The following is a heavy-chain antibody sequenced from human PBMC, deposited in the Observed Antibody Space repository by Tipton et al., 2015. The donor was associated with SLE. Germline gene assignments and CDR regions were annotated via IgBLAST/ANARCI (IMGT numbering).Heavy chain of an antibody. V-gene: IGHV3-21*01. CDR1: GFTFSSYS. J-gene: IGHJ6*03. CDR2: ISSSSSYI. D-gene: IGHD2-2*02. Sequence: SLRLSCAASGFTFSSYSMNWVRQAPGKGLEWVSSISSSSSYIYYADSVKGRFTISRDNAKNSLYLQMNSLRAEDTAVYYCARTLPLPAAIHDFYYYMDVWGKWTTVTVSS. CDR3: ARTLPLPAAIHDFYYYMDV.